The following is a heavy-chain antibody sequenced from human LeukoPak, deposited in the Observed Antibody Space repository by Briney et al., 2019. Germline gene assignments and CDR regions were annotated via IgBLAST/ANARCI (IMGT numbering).Heavy chain of an antibody. J-gene: IGHJ5*02. CDR2: IYYSGST. Sequence: SETLSLTCTVSGGSISSSSYYWGWIRQPPGKGLEWIGSIYYSGSTYYNPSLKSRVTISVDTSKNQFSLKLSSVTAADTAVYYCARRLRAKNGSGSYFPHWFDPWGQGTLVTVSS. D-gene: IGHD3-10*01. CDR1: GGSISSSSYY. CDR3: ARRLRAKNGSGSYFPHWFDP. V-gene: IGHV4-39*01.